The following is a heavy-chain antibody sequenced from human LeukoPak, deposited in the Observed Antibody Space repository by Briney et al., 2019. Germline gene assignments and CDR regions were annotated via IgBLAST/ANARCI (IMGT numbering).Heavy chain of an antibody. CDR3: ARTGRPESSPKVFDY. J-gene: IGHJ4*02. V-gene: IGHV3-11*03. CDR2: ISSGSSYT. CDR1: GFTFSDYY. Sequence: GGSLRLSCAASGFTFSDYYMRWIRQAPGKGLEWVSYISSGSSYTNNADSVKGRFTISRDNAKNSLYLQMNSLRAEDTAVYYCARTGRPESSPKVFDYWGQGTLVTVSS.